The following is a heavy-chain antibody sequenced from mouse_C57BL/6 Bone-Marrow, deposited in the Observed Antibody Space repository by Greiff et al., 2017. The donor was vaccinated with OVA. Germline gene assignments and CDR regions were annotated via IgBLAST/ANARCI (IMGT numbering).Heavy chain of an antibody. CDR3: ARHYYGSSLAY. CDR2: ISSGGGYT. J-gene: IGHJ3*01. CDR1: GFPFSSYG. D-gene: IGHD1-1*01. V-gene: IGHV5-6*01. Sequence: EVKLVESGGDLVKPGGSLKLSCAASGFPFSSYGMSWVRQTPDKRLEWVATISSGGGYTYYPDTVKGRFTISRDNAKNTLYLQMSSLKSEDTAMYYCARHYYGSSLAYWGQGTLVTVSA.